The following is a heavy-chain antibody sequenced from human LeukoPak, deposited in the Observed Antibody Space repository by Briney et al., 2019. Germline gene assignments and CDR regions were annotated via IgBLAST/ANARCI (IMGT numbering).Heavy chain of an antibody. Sequence: GGSLRLSCAASGFTFSSYDMHWVRQATGKGLEWVSAIGTAGDTYYPGSVKGRFTISRENAKNSLYLQMNSLRAGDTAVYYCARGKIMITFGGVIAPYYFDYWGQGTLVTVPS. CDR3: ARGKIMITFGGVIAPYYFDY. D-gene: IGHD3-16*02. J-gene: IGHJ4*02. CDR1: GFTFSSYD. V-gene: IGHV3-13*01. CDR2: IGTAGDT.